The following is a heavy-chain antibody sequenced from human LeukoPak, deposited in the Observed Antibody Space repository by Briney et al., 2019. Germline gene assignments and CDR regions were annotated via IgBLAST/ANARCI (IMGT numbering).Heavy chain of an antibody. CDR2: IRYDGSNK. V-gene: IGHV3-30*02. Sequence: PGGSLRLSCGASGFTFSSYGMHWVRQAPGKGLEWVAFIRYDGSNKYYADSVKGRFTISRDNSKNTLYLQMNSLRAEDTAVYYCAKGITFGGVIVNPIDYWGQGTLVTVSS. D-gene: IGHD3-16*02. CDR1: GFTFSSYG. CDR3: AKGITFGGVIVNPIDY. J-gene: IGHJ4*02.